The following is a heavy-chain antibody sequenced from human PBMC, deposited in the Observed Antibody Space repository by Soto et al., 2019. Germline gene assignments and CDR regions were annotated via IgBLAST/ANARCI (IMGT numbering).Heavy chain of an antibody. D-gene: IGHD2-8*01. CDR1: GDSISSGGYS. CDR3: ARDNHGHTNPGGNWCDP. V-gene: IGHV4-30-2*01. J-gene: IGHJ5*02. Sequence: TLSLTCAVSGDSISSGGYSWSWIRQPPGKGLEWIGYIYKSGSTNYNPSLRSRVTISVDTSKNQFSLSLSSVTAADTAVYYCARDNHGHTNPGGNWCDPWGPGIRVTVSS. CDR2: IYKSGST.